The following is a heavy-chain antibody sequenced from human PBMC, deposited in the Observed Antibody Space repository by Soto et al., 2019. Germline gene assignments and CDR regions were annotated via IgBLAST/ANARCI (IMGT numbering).Heavy chain of an antibody. V-gene: IGHV1-18*04. J-gene: IGHJ6*02. D-gene: IGHD3-3*01. CDR2: ISAYNGNT. CDR1: CYTLTSYG. Sequence: GAPVKVSCKASCYTLTSYGISWVRQGPGQRLEWVGWISAYNGNTNYAQKLQGRVTMTTDTSTSTAYMELRSLRSDDTAVYYCARAELRFLEWSPYPHYYGMDVWGQGTTVTVSS. CDR3: ARAELRFLEWSPYPHYYGMDV.